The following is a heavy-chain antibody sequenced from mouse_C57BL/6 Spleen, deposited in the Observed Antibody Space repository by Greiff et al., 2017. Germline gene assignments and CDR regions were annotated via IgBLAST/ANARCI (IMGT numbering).Heavy chain of an antibody. J-gene: IGHJ4*01. CDR1: GYTFTGYG. D-gene: IGHD2-5*01. CDR3: AKYGVETKEYAMDY. V-gene: IGHV1-9*01. Sequence: VQLQQSGAELMKPGASVKISCKASGYTFTGYGIEWVKQRPGHGLEWIGEILPGSGSTNYNEKFKGKATLTADTSSSTAYMQLSSLTTEDSAIYYCAKYGVETKEYAMDYWGQGTSLTVSS. CDR2: ILPGSGST.